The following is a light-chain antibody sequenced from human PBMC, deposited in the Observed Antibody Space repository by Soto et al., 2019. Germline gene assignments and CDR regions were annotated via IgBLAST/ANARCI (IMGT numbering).Light chain of an antibody. CDR3: AAWDDRLSGGV. J-gene: IGLJ3*02. CDR2: RNN. CDR1: SSNIGSNY. Sequence: QPVLTQPPSASVTPGQRVTIACSGSSSNIGSNYVYWYQQLPGTAPKLLIYRNNQRPSGVPDRFSGSKSGTSASLAISGLRSEDEADYYCAAWDDRLSGGVFGGGTKLTVL. V-gene: IGLV1-47*01.